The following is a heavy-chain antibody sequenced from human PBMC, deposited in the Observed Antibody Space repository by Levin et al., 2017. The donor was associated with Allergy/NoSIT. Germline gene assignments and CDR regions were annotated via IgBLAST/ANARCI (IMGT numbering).Heavy chain of an antibody. Sequence: QRGESLKISCAASGFTFSSYAMSWVRQAPGKGLEWVSAISGSGGSTYYADSVKGRFTISRDNSKNTLYLQMNSLRAEDTAVYYCARIAARPFYFDYWGQGTLVTVSS. V-gene: IGHV3-23*01. CDR2: ISGSGGST. CDR3: ARIAARPFYFDY. J-gene: IGHJ4*02. CDR1: GFTFSSYA. D-gene: IGHD6-6*01.